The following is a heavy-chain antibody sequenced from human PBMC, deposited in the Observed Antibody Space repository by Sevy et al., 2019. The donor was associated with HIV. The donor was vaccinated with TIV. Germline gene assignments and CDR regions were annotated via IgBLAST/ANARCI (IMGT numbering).Heavy chain of an antibody. Sequence: GGSLRLSCAASGFTFSSYGMSWVRQAPGKGLKWVSSISHSGGSTYYADSVKGRFTISRDNSKNTLYLQMNSLRAEDTAVYYCAKGTLVVPAVIYYHYAMDVWGQGTTVTVSS. CDR3: AKGTLVVPAVIYYHYAMDV. CDR1: GFTFSSYG. D-gene: IGHD2-2*01. CDR2: ISHSGGST. V-gene: IGHV3-23*01. J-gene: IGHJ6*02.